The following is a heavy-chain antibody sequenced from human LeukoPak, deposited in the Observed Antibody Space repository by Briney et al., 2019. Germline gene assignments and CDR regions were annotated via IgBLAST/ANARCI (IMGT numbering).Heavy chain of an antibody. J-gene: IGHJ5*02. CDR1: GCTFTGYY. CDR3: ARDALAVAGTRGWFDP. CDR2: INPNSGGT. Sequence: GASVKVSCKASGCTFTGYYMHWVRQAPGQGLEWMGWINPNSGGTNYAQKFQGRVTMTRDTSISTAYMELSRLRSDDTAVYYCARDALAVAGTRGWFDPWGQGTLVTVSS. D-gene: IGHD6-19*01. V-gene: IGHV1-2*02.